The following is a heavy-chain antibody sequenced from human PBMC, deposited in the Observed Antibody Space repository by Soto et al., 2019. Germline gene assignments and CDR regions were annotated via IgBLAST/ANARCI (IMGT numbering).Heavy chain of an antibody. CDR1: GYTLTELS. Sequence: ASVKVSCKVSGYTLTELSMHWVRHAPGKGLEWMGGFDPEDGETIYAQKFQGRVTMTEDKSTDTAYMELSSLRSEDTAMKYSTTGGPGHYDILTGYRHYGMHVWGQGTTVTVSS. V-gene: IGHV1-24*01. CDR3: TTGGPGHYDILTGYRHYGMHV. J-gene: IGHJ6*02. CDR2: FDPEDGET. D-gene: IGHD3-9*01.